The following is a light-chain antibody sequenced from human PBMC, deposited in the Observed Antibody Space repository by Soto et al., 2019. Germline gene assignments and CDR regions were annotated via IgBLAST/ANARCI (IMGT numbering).Light chain of an antibody. V-gene: IGKV3-11*01. CDR2: DTS. J-gene: IGKJ2*01. Sequence: EIVLTQSPATLSLSLGDRATLSCRASQTVSSYLGWYQQKPGQAPRLLIYDTSNRASGIPAKFSGSGSGTDFTLTISSLEPEDFAVYYCQQRSTWPYTFGQGTKLEMK. CDR1: QTVSSY. CDR3: QQRSTWPYT.